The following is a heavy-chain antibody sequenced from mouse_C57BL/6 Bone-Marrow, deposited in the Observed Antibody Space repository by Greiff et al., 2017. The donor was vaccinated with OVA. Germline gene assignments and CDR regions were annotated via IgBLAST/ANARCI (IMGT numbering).Heavy chain of an antibody. CDR2: IDPENGDT. D-gene: IGHD2-1*01. V-gene: IGHV14-4*01. CDR3: TYLLCNPDY. J-gene: IGHJ2*01. CDR1: GFNIKDNY. Sequence: EVKLMESGAELVRPGASVKLSCTASGFNIKDNYMHWVKQRPEQGLEWIGWIDPENGDTEYASKFQGKATITADTSSNTAYLQLSSLTSEDTAVYYCTYLLCNPDYWGQGTTLTVSS.